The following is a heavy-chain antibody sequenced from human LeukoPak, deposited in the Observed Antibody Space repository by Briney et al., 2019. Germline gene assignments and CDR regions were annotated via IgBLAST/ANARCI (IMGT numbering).Heavy chain of an antibody. V-gene: IGHV4-39*07. CDR3: ARDSPLYYYDSKWFDP. J-gene: IGHJ5*02. Sequence: SETLSLTCTVSGGSISSSSYYWGWIRQPPGKGLEWIGSIYYSGSTYYNPSLKSRVTISVDTSKNQFSLKLSSVTAADTAVYYCARDSPLYYYDSKWFDPWGQGTLVTVSS. D-gene: IGHD3-22*01. CDR1: GGSISSSSYY. CDR2: IYYSGST.